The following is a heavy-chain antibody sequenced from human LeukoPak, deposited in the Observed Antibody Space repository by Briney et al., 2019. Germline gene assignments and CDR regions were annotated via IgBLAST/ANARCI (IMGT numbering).Heavy chain of an antibody. D-gene: IGHD3-10*01. CDR3: ARGARVGACDY. J-gene: IGHJ4*02. Sequence: GASVKVSCKASGYSFSGYYMHWVRQAPGQGLEWMGIINPSGGSTSYAQKFQGRVTMTRDTSTSTVYMELSSLRSEDTAVYYCARGARVGACDYWGQGTLVTVSS. CDR2: INPSGGST. CDR1: GYSFSGYY. V-gene: IGHV1-46*01.